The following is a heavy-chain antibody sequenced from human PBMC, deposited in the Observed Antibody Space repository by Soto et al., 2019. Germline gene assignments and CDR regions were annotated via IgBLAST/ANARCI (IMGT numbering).Heavy chain of an antibody. V-gene: IGHV4-39*01. Sequence: SETLSLTCTVSGGSLSSGCYYWSWLRQHPGKGLEWIGYIYYSGSTYYNPSLKSRVTISVDTSKNQFSLKLSSVTAADTAVYYCATNKPMTTVTSYRLVSNSKFDYWDQG. J-gene: IGHJ4*02. CDR3: ATNKPMTTVTSYRLVSNSKFDY. CDR2: IYYSGST. CDR1: GGSLSSGCYY. D-gene: IGHD4-17*01.